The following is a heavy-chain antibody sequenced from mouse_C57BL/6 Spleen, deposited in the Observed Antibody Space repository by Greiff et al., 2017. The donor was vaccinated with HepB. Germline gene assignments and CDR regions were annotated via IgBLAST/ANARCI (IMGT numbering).Heavy chain of an antibody. D-gene: IGHD2-5*01. CDR2: ISSGSSTI. CDR3: ARAGYRNYGGFAY. V-gene: IGHV5-17*01. CDR1: GFTFSDYG. J-gene: IGHJ3*01. Sequence: VQAVASGGGLVKPGGSLKLSCAAYGFTFSDYGMHWVRQAPEKGLEWVAYISSGSSTIYYADTVMGRFTISRDNAKNTLFLQMTSRRSEDPAMYYCARAGYRNYGGFAYWGQGTLVTVSA.